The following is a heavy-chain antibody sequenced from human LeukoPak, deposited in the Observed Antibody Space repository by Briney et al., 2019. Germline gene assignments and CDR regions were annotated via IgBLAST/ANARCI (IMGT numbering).Heavy chain of an antibody. CDR2: INHGGST. D-gene: IGHD4-11*01. V-gene: IGHV4-34*01. CDR1: GGSFSGYY. J-gene: IGHJ4*02. CDR3: ARGGVTTDY. Sequence: PSETLSLTCAVYGGSFSGYYWSWIRQPPGKGLEWIGEINHGGSTNYNPSLKSRVTISVDTSKNQFSLKLSSVTAADTAMYYCARGGVTTDYWGQGTLVTVSS.